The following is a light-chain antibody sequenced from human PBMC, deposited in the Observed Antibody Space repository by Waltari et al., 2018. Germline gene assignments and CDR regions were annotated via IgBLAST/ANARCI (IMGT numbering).Light chain of an antibody. CDR3: QQYNNWQIT. CDR2: GAS. CDR1: QSVGYN. V-gene: IGKV3-15*01. J-gene: IGKJ5*01. Sequence: EIVLTQSPATLSLSPGERATLSCRASQSVGYNLAWFQQQPGQAPRLLIYGASTRATDIPDRFSGSGSGTAFTLTISSLQSEDFANYYCQQYNNWQITFGQGTRLDLK.